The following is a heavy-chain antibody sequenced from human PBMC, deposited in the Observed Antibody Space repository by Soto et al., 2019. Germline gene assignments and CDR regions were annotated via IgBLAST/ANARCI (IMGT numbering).Heavy chain of an antibody. V-gene: IGHV4-59*01. CDR1: GGSSSHFY. J-gene: IGHJ3*01. CDR3: AASYYAILICHFAFDV. CDR2: IYDSGST. Sequence: SETLSLTCTVSGGSSSHFYWSWIRQSPGKGLEWLGYIYDSGSTSYNPSLKSRVTMSMDTSKTQFSLNLSSVTAADTAVYFCAASYYAILICHFAFDVRRHGTMVTV. D-gene: IGHD3-9*01.